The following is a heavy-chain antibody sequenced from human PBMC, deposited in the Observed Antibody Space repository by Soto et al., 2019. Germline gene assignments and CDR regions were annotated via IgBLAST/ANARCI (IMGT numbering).Heavy chain of an antibody. CDR1: GGTFSSYA. J-gene: IGHJ4*02. V-gene: IGHV1-69*13. CDR3: ATSIYSSGYPDYFDY. D-gene: IGHD3-22*01. CDR2: IIPIFGTA. Sequence: SVKVSCKASGGTFSSYAISWVRQAPGQGLEWMGGIIPIFGTANYAQKFQGRVTITADESTSTAYMELSSLRSEDTAVYYCATSIYSSGYPDYFDYWGQGTLVTVSS.